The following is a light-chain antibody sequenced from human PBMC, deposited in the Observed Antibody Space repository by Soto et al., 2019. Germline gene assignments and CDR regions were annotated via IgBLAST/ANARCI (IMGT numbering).Light chain of an antibody. CDR3: CSYAGSYSYVV. CDR1: SSDVGGYNY. J-gene: IGLJ2*01. V-gene: IGLV2-11*01. Sequence: QYALTQPRSVSGSLGQSVTISCTGTSSDVGGYNYVSWYQQHPGKAPKLIIYDVSERPSGVPDRFSGSKSGNTASLTISGLQAEDEADYCCCSYAGSYSYVVFGGGTKLTVL. CDR2: DVS.